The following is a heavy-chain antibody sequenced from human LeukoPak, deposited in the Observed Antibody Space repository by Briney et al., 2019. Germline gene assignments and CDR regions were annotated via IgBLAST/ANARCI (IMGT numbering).Heavy chain of an antibody. CDR3: AKDKRAAMVGYAFDI. V-gene: IGHV3-43*02. D-gene: IGHD5-18*01. CDR2: ISGDGGST. Sequence: GGSLRLSCAASGFAFSSYAMSWVRQAPGKGLEWVSLISGDGGSTYYADSVKGRFTISRDNSKNSLYLQMNSLRTEDTALYYCAKDKRAAMVGYAFDIWGQGTMVTVSS. J-gene: IGHJ3*02. CDR1: GFAFSSYA.